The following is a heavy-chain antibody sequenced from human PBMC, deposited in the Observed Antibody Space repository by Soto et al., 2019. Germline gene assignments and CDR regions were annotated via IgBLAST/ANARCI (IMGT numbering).Heavy chain of an antibody. D-gene: IGHD5-12*01. CDR1: GDSFNDYY. CDR3: ARESGGATAPLDYYYFYMDV. J-gene: IGHJ6*03. V-gene: IGHV1-2*04. CDR2: INPNSGVT. Sequence: VQLVQSGAEVRKPGASVTVSCRSSGDSFNDYYIHWVRQAPGQGLEWMGWINPNSGVTKYAQKFQGWVSMTRDKSIRTVYMQRSRLRSDDTAVYYCARESGGATAPLDYYYFYMDVWGTGTTVTVSS.